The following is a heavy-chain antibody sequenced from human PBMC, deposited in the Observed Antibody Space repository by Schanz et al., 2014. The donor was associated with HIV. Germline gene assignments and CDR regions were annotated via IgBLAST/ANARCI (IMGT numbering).Heavy chain of an antibody. CDR3: AKSSGWLYAHFAY. CDR1: GFTFSSYA. V-gene: IGHV3-30*18. D-gene: IGHD3-9*01. CDR2: ISYDGNDK. J-gene: IGHJ4*02. Sequence: VQLVESGGGLVQPGRSLRLSCAASGFTFSSYALHWVRQAPGKGLEWVALISYDGNDKYYADSVKGRFTISRDNAKNSLYLQMHSLRAEDTAVYYCAKSSGWLYAHFAYWGQGTLVTVSP.